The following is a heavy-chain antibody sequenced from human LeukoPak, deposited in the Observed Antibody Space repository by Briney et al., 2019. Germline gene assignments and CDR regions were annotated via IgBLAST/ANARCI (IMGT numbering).Heavy chain of an antibody. J-gene: IGHJ4*02. D-gene: IGHD3-22*01. Sequence: ASVKVSCKASGYTFTSYAMHWVRQAPGQRLEWMGWINAGNGSTKYSQKFQGRVTITRDTSACTAYMELSSLRSEDTAVYYCARDGYYDSRSFDYWGQGTLVTVSS. V-gene: IGHV1-3*01. CDR2: INAGNGST. CDR1: GYTFTSYA. CDR3: ARDGYYDSRSFDY.